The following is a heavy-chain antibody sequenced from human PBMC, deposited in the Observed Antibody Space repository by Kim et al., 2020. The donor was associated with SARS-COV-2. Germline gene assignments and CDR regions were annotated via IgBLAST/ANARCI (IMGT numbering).Heavy chain of an antibody. CDR2: ISGSGGST. CDR3: AKGHGWDYYDSSGYYYVGY. D-gene: IGHD3-22*01. V-gene: IGHV3-23*01. Sequence: GGSLRLSCAASGFTFSSYAMSWVRQAPGKGLEWVSAISGSGGSTYYADSVKGRFTISRDNSKNTLYLQMNSLRAEDTAVYYCAKGHGWDYYDSSGYYYVGYWGQGTLVTVSS. CDR1: GFTFSSYA. J-gene: IGHJ4*02.